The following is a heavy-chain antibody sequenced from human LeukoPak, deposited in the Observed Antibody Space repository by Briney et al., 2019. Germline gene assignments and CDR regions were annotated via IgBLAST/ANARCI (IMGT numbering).Heavy chain of an antibody. CDR1: GFTFSSYA. CDR3: ARNLVGGDYSFDY. CDR2: INSDGSRT. V-gene: IGHV3-74*01. D-gene: IGHD4-17*01. J-gene: IGHJ4*02. Sequence: PGGSLRLSCAASGFTFSSYAMSWVRQAPGKGLVWVSRINSDGSRTHYADSVKGRFTISRDNAKNTLYLQMNSLRAEDTAVYYCARNLVGGDYSFDYWGQGTLVTVSS.